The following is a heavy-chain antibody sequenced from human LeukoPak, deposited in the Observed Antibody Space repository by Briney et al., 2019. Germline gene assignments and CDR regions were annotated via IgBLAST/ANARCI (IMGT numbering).Heavy chain of an antibody. V-gene: IGHV3-74*01. CDR2: TSDDGRST. J-gene: IGHJ4*02. CDR1: GFTFSSYW. D-gene: IGHD3-16*01. CDR3: AKRPTLGASSGSYDY. Sequence: GGSLRLSCAASGFTFSSYWIHWVRQAPGKGLVWVSRTSDDGRSTNYADSVKGRFTISRDNSKNTLYLQMNSLRAEDTAVYYCAKRPTLGASSGSYDYWGQGTLVTVSS.